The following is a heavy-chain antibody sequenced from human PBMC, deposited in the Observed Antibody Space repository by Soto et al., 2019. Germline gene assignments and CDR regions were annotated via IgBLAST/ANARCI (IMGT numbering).Heavy chain of an antibody. J-gene: IGHJ4*02. V-gene: IGHV4-61*01. CDR3: ARVDMAAAGILYFDY. Sequence: WETLSLTCTFSVGSVSSGSYYCSWIRQPPWKGLEWIGYIYYSGSTNYNPSLKSRVTISVDTSKDQFSLKLSSVTAADTAVYYCARVDMAAAGILYFDYWGQGTLVTVSS. CDR1: VGSVSSGSYY. D-gene: IGHD6-13*01. CDR2: IYYSGST.